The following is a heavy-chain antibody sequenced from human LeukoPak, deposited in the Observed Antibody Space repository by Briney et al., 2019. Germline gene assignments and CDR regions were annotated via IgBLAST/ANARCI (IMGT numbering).Heavy chain of an antibody. Sequence: ASVKVSCKASGYTFTSYGISWVRQAPGQGLEWMGWISAYNGNTNYAQKLQGRVTMTTDISTSTAYMELRSLRSDDTAVYYCGISSEGVNWFDPWGQGTLVTVSS. CDR1: GYTFTSYG. D-gene: IGHD2-21*01. V-gene: IGHV1-18*01. CDR3: GISSEGVNWFDP. J-gene: IGHJ5*02. CDR2: ISAYNGNT.